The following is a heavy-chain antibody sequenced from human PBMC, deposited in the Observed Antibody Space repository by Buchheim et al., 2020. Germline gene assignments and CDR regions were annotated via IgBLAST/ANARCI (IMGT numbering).Heavy chain of an antibody. CDR1: GGSINRGGYY. CDR3: ARDGYNNFGEYFAMDV. V-gene: IGHV4-31*03. CDR2: IYYTGAT. Sequence: QLQLQESGPGLVKPLQTLSLTCTVSGGSINRGGYYWSWIRQHSVRGLEWIGYIYYTGATCYSTSLKSRVSISVDMSKNQFSLRVNSVTAADTAVYFCARDGYNNFGEYFAMDVWGQGT. D-gene: IGHD4-11*01. J-gene: IGHJ6*02.